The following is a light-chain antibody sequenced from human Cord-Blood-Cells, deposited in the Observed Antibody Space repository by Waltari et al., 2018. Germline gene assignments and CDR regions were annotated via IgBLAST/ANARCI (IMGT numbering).Light chain of an antibody. CDR1: QRVSSN. J-gene: IGKJ4*01. V-gene: IGKV3-15*01. CDR2: GAS. CDR3: QQYNNWPPLT. Sequence: DIVMTPSPATLSVSPGERATLSCRASQRVSSNLAWYQQKPGQAPRLLIYGASTRATGIPARFSGSGSGTEFTLTISSLQSEDFAVYYCQQYNNWPPLTFGGGTKVEIK.